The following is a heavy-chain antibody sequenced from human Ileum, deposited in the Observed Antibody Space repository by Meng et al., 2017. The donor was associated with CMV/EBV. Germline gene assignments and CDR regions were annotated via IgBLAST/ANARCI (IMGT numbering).Heavy chain of an antibody. CDR2: IYTSEST. CDR3: SRGADAYKSGRS. CDR1: GGSISSGSYY. D-gene: IGHD5-24*01. J-gene: IGHJ5*02. V-gene: IGHV4-61*02. Sequence: VQLQESGPGLVKPSQTLSLTCTVSGGSISSGSYYWSWIRQPAGKGLEWIGRIYTSESTNYNPSLKSRVTISVDTSKNQFSLKLSSVTATDTAVYYCSRGADAYKSGRSWGQGTLVTVSS.